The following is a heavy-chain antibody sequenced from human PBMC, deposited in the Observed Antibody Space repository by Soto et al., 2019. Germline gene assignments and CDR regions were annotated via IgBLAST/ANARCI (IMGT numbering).Heavy chain of an antibody. CDR2: IHYNGNT. J-gene: IGHJ4*02. CDR1: GDSISSYS. V-gene: IGHV4-59*01. CDR3: ARGRLVSYYYDSSGYYDYYFDY. D-gene: IGHD3-22*01. Sequence: SETLSLTCTVSGDSISSYSWSWIRQPPGKGLEWIGNIHYNGNTKYSPSLKSRVTMSVDTSKNHFSLKLISVTTADTAVYYCARGRLVSYYYDSSGYYDYYFDYWGQGTLVTVSS.